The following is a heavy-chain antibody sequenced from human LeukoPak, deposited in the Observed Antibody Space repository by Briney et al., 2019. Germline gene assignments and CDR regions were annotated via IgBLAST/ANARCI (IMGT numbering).Heavy chain of an antibody. J-gene: IGHJ3*02. Sequence: PGGPLRLSCAASGFTFSTYWMNWVRQAPGKGLEWVASIKLDGGENYYVDSVKGRFTISRDNAKNSLSLQMNSLRAEDTAVYYCARGRSGSGNYYHAAFDIWGQGTMVTVSS. V-gene: IGHV3-7*01. D-gene: IGHD3-10*01. CDR3: ARGRSGSGNYYHAAFDI. CDR2: IKLDGGEN. CDR1: GFTFSTYW.